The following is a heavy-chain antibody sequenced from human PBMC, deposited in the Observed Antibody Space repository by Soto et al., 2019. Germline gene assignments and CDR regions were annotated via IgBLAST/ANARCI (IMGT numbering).Heavy chain of an antibody. Sequence: EVQLVESGGGLVQPGGSLRLSCAASGFTVSSNYMSWVRQAPGKGLEWVSVIYSGGSTYYADSVKGRFTISRHNSKNTLYLQMNSLRAEDTAVYYCARDEVSPYSNAGYYYYYMDVWGKGTTVTVSS. D-gene: IGHD4-4*01. CDR3: ARDEVSPYSNAGYYYYYMDV. V-gene: IGHV3-53*04. CDR2: IYSGGST. J-gene: IGHJ6*03. CDR1: GFTVSSNY.